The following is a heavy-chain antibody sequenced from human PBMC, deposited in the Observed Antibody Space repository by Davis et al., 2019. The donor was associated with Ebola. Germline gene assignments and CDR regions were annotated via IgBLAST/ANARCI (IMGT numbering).Heavy chain of an antibody. Sequence: PGGSLRLSCAASGFTFSDHYMDWVRQAPGKGLEWVSSISSSSSYIYYADSVKGRFTISRDNAKNSLYLQMNSLRAEDTAVYYCARERRYYDSSGVPDYWGQGTLVTVSS. CDR1: GFTFSDHY. CDR3: ARERRYYDSSGVPDY. J-gene: IGHJ4*02. D-gene: IGHD3-22*01. V-gene: IGHV3-21*01. CDR2: ISSSSSYI.